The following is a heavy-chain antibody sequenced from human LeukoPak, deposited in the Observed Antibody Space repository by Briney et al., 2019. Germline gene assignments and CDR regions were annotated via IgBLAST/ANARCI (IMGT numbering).Heavy chain of an antibody. Sequence: PAGGSLRLSCAASGFTFSSYGMHWVRQAPGKGLEWVAVISYDGSNKYYADSVKGRFTISRDNSKNTLYLQVNSLRAEDTAVYYCAKDNTHYDFWSGYAHWGQGTLVTVSS. V-gene: IGHV3-30*18. J-gene: IGHJ4*02. CDR1: GFTFSSYG. D-gene: IGHD3-3*01. CDR3: AKDNTHYDFWSGYAH. CDR2: ISYDGSNK.